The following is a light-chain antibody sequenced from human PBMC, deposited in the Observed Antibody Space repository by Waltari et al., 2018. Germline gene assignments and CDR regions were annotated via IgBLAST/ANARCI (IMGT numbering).Light chain of an antibody. V-gene: IGKV1-5*03. CDR2: RAS. CDR3: QQYNTYWET. J-gene: IGKJ1*01. Sequence: DIQVTQSPSTLSASIGERVTITCRASQSISDWLAWYQQKPGRAPKLLIHRASYLETGVPSRFSGSGSGTEFTLTISSLQPDDSATYFCQQYNTYWETFGQGTKVEIK. CDR1: QSISDW.